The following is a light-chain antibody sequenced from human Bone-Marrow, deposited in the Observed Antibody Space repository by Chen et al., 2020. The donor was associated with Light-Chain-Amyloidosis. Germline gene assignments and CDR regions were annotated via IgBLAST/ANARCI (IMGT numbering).Light chain of an antibody. V-gene: IGKV1-33*01. CDR2: YAS. CDR1: HDISNY. Sequence: DFQMTQSPSSLSASVGDRVTITCQASHDISNYLNWYHQKPGKAPKLLIHYASNLETGVPSRFSGGGSGTDCTLTISSLQPEDFATYYCQKYDDLPPYTFGPGTKLEMK. CDR3: QKYDDLPPYT. J-gene: IGKJ2*01.